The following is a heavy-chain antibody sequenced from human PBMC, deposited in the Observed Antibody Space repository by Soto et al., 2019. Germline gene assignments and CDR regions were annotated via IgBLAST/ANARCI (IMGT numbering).Heavy chain of an antibody. V-gene: IGHV3-23*01. Sequence: GGSLRLSCTASGFTFSNYAMSWVRQAPGKGLEWVSVISGSGGSTYYADSVKGCFTISRDNSKNTLYLQMNSLRAEDTAVYYCAKARGSTTPAPGSYWGQGTLVTVSS. D-gene: IGHD2-2*01. J-gene: IGHJ4*02. CDR2: ISGSGGST. CDR1: GFTFSNYA. CDR3: AKARGSTTPAPGSY.